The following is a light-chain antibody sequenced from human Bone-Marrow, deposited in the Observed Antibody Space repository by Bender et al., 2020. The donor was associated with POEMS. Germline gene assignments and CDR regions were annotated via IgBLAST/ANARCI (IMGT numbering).Light chain of an antibody. CDR3: QAWDSSTSYV. CDR1: SSDVGGYNF. V-gene: IGLV2-8*01. CDR2: EVS. J-gene: IGLJ1*01. Sequence: QSALTQPPSASGSPGQSVTISCTGTSSDVGGYNFVSWYQQYPGKAPKVMISEVSKRPSGVPDRFSGSNSGNTATLTISGTQAMDEADYYCQAWDSSTSYVFGTGTKVTVL.